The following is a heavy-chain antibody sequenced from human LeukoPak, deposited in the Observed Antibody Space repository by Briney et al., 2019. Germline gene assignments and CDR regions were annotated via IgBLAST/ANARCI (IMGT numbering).Heavy chain of an antibody. D-gene: IGHD1-26*01. CDR3: ARQPSGSYYYFDY. Sequence: SETLSLTCTVSGGSISSYYWSWIRQPPGKGLEWIGYIYYSGSTNFNPSLKSRVTISVDTSKNQFSLKLSSVTAADTAVYYCARQPSGSYYYFDYWGQGTLVTVSS. CDR1: GGSISSYY. CDR2: IYYSGST. V-gene: IGHV4-59*08. J-gene: IGHJ4*02.